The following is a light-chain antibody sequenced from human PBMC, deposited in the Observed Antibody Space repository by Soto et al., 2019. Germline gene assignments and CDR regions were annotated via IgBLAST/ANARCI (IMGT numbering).Light chain of an antibody. CDR3: QQSSNSPWT. J-gene: IGKJ1*01. CDR2: STS. Sequence: IQLTQSPSSLSASVGDRVTVSCRSSQNIDNYLNWYVQRPGKAPELLIYSTSNLKSGVPSRFRGSGSGTDFSLTINSLQSEDFAAYYCQQSSNSPWTFGQGTKVEIK. CDR1: QNIDNY. V-gene: IGKV1-39*01.